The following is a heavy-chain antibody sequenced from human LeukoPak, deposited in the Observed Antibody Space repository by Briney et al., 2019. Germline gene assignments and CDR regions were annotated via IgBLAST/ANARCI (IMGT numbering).Heavy chain of an antibody. J-gene: IGHJ4*02. D-gene: IGHD6-13*01. V-gene: IGHV3-7*01. CDR3: ASSPSSYFDY. CDR2: IKEDGSEK. Sequence: GGSLRLSCAASGVTFSSYWMSWVRQAPGKGLEWVANIKEDGSEKYYVDSVKGRFTISRDNAKNSLYLQMNSLRAEDTAVYYCASSPSSYFDYWGQGTLVTISS. CDR1: GVTFSSYW.